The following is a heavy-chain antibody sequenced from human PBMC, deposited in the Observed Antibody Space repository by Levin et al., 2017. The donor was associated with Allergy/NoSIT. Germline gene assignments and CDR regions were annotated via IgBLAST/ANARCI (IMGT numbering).Heavy chain of an antibody. CDR2: TNSDGSIT. Sequence: GGSLRLSCAASGFTFSRHWMHWVRQAPGKGLVWVSRTNSDGSITYSADSVTGRFTISRDNAKNTLFLQMNSLRAEDTAVYYCARGLEAAIGSSWGSYGMDVWGQGTTVTVSS. V-gene: IGHV3-74*01. CDR1: GFTFSRHW. D-gene: IGHD6-13*01. J-gene: IGHJ6*02. CDR3: ARGLEAAIGSSWGSYGMDV.